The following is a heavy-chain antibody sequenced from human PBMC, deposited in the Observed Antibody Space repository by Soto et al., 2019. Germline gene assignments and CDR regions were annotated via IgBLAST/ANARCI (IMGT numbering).Heavy chain of an antibody. CDR2: IYYSGST. D-gene: IGHD3-3*01. V-gene: IGHV4-39*01. J-gene: IGHJ2*01. CDR1: GGSISSSSYY. CDR3: ARALEDFWSGYSYWYFDL. Sequence: SETLSLTCTVSGGSISSSSYYWGWIRQPPGKGLEWIGSIYYSGSTYYNPSLKSRVTISVDTSKNQFSLKLSSVTAADTAVYYCARALEDFWSGYSYWYFDLWGRGTLVTVSS.